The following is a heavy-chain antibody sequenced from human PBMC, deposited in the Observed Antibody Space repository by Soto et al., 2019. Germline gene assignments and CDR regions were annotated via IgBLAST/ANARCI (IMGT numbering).Heavy chain of an antibody. CDR3: ARGGLICSSTSCYGEFDYYYYMDV. CDR2: IYHSGST. D-gene: IGHD2-2*01. J-gene: IGHJ6*03. Sequence: SETLSLTCAVSSGSISSSNWWSWVRQPPGKGLEWIGEIYHSGSTNYNPSLKSRVTISVDKSKNQFSLKLSSVTAADTAVYYCARGGLICSSTSCYGEFDYYYYMDVWGKGTTVTVSS. V-gene: IGHV4-4*02. CDR1: SGSISSSNW.